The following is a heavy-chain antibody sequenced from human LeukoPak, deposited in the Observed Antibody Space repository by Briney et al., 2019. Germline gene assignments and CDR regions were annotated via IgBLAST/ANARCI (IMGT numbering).Heavy chain of an antibody. CDR2: IYYSGST. CDR1: GGSISSGDYY. D-gene: IGHD3-3*01. J-gene: IGHJ4*02. V-gene: IGHV4-30-4*08. CDR3: ASTYYDFWSGYDLKFDY. Sequence: SETLSLTCTVSGGSISSGDYYWSWIRQPPGKGLEWIGYIYYSGSTYYNPSPKSRITISVDTSKNQFSLKLSSVTAADTAVYYCASTYYDFWSGYDLKFDYWGQGTLVTVSS.